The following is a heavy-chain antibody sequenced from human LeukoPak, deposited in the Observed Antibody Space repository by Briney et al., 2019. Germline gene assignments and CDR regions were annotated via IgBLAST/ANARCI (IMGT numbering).Heavy chain of an antibody. D-gene: IGHD3-10*01. Sequence: SETLSLTCAVYGGSFSGYYWSWIRQPPGKGLEWIGEINHSGSTNYNPSLKSRVTISVDTSKNQFSLKLSSVTAADTAVYYCARVRYGEIAPVFDYWGQGTLVTVSS. J-gene: IGHJ4*02. CDR2: INHSGST. V-gene: IGHV4-34*01. CDR1: GGSFSGYY. CDR3: ARVRYGEIAPVFDY.